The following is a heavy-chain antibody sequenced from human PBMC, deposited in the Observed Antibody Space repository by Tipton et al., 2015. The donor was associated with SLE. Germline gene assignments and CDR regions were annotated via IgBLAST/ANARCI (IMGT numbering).Heavy chain of an antibody. CDR1: GGSLSSSSYY. D-gene: IGHD3/OR15-3a*01. J-gene: IGHJ6*03. V-gene: IGHV4-39*07. CDR2: IYYSGGI. CDR3: ARAPGLDRDYSYYYYMDV. Sequence: TLSLTCSVSGGSLSSSSYYWGWIRQLPGKGLEWIGNIYYSGGINYNPSLESRVTISVDTSKNQFSLKLSSVTAADTAVYFCARAPGLDRDYSYYYYMDVWGKGTTVTVSS.